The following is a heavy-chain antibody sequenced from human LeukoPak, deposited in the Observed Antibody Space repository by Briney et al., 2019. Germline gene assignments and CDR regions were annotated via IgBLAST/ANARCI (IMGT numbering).Heavy chain of an antibody. CDR3: ARHFGTGTPFDY. V-gene: IGHV5-51*01. J-gene: IGHJ4*02. Sequence: GEFLKISCQGSGYRFSSYWIAWVRQVPGKGLEWMGVTGDSDTRYSPSFEGQVPMSVDKSINTAYLQWSSLKASDTAMYYCARHFGTGTPFDYWGQGTLVTVSS. CDR2: TGDSDT. D-gene: IGHD3/OR15-3a*01. CDR1: GYRFSSYW.